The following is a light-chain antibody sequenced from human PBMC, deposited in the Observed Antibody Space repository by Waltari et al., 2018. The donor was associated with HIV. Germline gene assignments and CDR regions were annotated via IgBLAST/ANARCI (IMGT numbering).Light chain of an antibody. J-gene: IGKJ4*01. V-gene: IGKV2-28*01. CDR3: MQSLQLPLT. CDR2: LGS. Sequence: IVLTQSPLSLPAIPGETASLSCRSSQSLLPSRGFNYLDWYLQKLGQSPHLLIYLGSNLATGVSDRFSGGGSGTHFTLNLTRVEAEDVGVYFCMQSLQLPLTFGGGTKV. CDR1: QSLLPSRGFNY.